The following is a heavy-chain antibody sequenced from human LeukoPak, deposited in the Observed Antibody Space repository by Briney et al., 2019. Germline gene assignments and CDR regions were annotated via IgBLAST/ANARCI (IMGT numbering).Heavy chain of an antibody. CDR3: AKDRDYGDYDWFDP. V-gene: IGHV3-30*18. J-gene: IGHJ5*02. CDR1: GFSLSSYG. D-gene: IGHD4-17*01. CDR2: ISYDGSNK. Sequence: PGGSLRLSCAASGFSLSSYGMHWVRQAPGKGLEWVAVISYDGSNKYYADSVKGRFTISRDNSKNTLYLQMNSLRAEDTAVYYCAKDRDYGDYDWFDPWGQGTLVTVSS.